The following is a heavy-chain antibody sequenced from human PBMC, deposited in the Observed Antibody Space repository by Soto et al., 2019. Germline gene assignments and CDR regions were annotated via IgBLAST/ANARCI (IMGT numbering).Heavy chain of an antibody. CDR1: GGSISSYY. Sequence: SETLSLTCTVSGGSISSYYWSWIRQPAGKGLEWIGRIYTSGSTNYNPSLKSRVTMSVDTSKNQFSLKLSSVTAADTAVYYCARDSGPTYYYDSSGYSEAFDIWGQGTMVTVSS. V-gene: IGHV4-4*07. CDR2: IYTSGST. J-gene: IGHJ3*02. D-gene: IGHD3-22*01. CDR3: ARDSGPTYYYDSSGYSEAFDI.